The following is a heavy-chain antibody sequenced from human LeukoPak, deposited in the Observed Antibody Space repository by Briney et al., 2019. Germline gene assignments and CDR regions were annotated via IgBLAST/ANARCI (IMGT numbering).Heavy chain of an antibody. V-gene: IGHV1-24*01. Sequence: ASVKDSCKVSGYTLTELSMHWVRQAPGKGLEWMGGFDPEDGETIYAQKFQGRVTLTEDTSTDIAYMELSSLRSEDTAVYFCATDLRWKSSSAWYYFGDWGQGTLVTVSS. CDR3: ATDLRWKSSSAWYYFGD. D-gene: IGHD6-19*01. J-gene: IGHJ4*02. CDR2: FDPEDGET. CDR1: GYTLTELS.